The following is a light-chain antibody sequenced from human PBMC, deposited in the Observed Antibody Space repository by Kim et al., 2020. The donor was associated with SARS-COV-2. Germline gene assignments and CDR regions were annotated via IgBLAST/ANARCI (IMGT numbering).Light chain of an antibody. CDR1: QDIRNF. Sequence: CESVGERVNITCRASQDIRNFIAWYQQKPGKVPKLVISAASTVKSGVTSRFSGSRSDTDFTLTVSSLQPEDVATYYCQHYDTAPFTFGRGTKLEI. CDR2: AAS. V-gene: IGKV1-27*01. J-gene: IGKJ2*01. CDR3: QHYDTAPFT.